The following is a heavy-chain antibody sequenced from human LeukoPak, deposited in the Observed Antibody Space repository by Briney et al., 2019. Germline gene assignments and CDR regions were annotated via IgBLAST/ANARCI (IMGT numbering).Heavy chain of an antibody. CDR3: ASSPYDSSGSTRADDAFDI. D-gene: IGHD3-22*01. CDR2: ICHSGST. V-gene: IGHV4-4*02. Sequence: SGTLSLTCAVSGGSISSSNWWSWVRQPPGKGLEWIGEICHSGSTNYNPSLKSRVTISVDKSKNQFSLKLSSVTAADTAVYYCASSPYDSSGSTRADDAFDIWGQGTMVTASS. J-gene: IGHJ3*02. CDR1: GGSISSSNW.